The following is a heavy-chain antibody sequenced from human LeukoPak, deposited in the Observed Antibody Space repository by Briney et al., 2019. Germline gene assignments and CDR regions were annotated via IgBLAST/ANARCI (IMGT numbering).Heavy chain of an antibody. CDR3: ARGLPGGLDP. Sequence: GGSLRLSCAASGFTFSTYDMHWVRQATGKGLEWVSSTGTSGDTYYLGSVRGRFTISRENAKSSLYLQMNSLRAGDTAVYYCARGLPGGLDPWGQGTLVTVSS. CDR1: GFTFSTYD. J-gene: IGHJ5*02. CDR2: TGTSGDT. D-gene: IGHD4-11*01. V-gene: IGHV3-13*04.